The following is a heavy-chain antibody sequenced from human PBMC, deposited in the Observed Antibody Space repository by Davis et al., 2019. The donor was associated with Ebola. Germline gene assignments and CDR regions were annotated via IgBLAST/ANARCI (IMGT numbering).Heavy chain of an antibody. CDR2: ISSSGSTK. Sequence: PGGSLRLSCTVSGFTFSSYEMSWVRQAPGKGLEWVSYISSSGSTKNYIASVRGRFTISRDNAKNSLSLQMNSLRAEDTAVYFCARGKPYPIGWSTLFDYWGQGTLVTVSS. J-gene: IGHJ4*02. D-gene: IGHD6-19*01. V-gene: IGHV3-48*03. CDR3: ARGKPYPIGWSTLFDY. CDR1: GFTFSSYE.